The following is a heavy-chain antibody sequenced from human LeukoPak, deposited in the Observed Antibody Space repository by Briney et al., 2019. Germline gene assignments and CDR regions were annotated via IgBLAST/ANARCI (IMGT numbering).Heavy chain of an antibody. D-gene: IGHD3-22*01. CDR3: ARVPMDSSGYYPNDAFDI. Sequence: ASVKVSCKASGYTFTSYGISWVRQAPGQGLEWMGRISAYTGNTNYAQNLQVRVTMTTDTSTSTAYMELRSLRSDDTAVYYCARVPMDSSGYYPNDAFDIWGQGTMVTASS. CDR2: ISAYTGNT. J-gene: IGHJ3*02. CDR1: GYTFTSYG. V-gene: IGHV1-18*01.